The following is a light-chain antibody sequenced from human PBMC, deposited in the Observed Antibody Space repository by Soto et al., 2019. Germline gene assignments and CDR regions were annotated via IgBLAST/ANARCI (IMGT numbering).Light chain of an antibody. CDR2: EVS. Sequence: QSALTQPASVSGSPGQSITFSCTGTSSDVGSSNLVSWYQQHPGKAPKLLIYEVSKRPSGVSNRFSGSKSGNTTSLTISGLKAEDEADYYRCLYVGSSNHVFGTGTQLTVL. J-gene: IGLJ1*01. CDR1: SSDVGSSNL. V-gene: IGLV2-23*02. CDR3: CLYVGSSNHV.